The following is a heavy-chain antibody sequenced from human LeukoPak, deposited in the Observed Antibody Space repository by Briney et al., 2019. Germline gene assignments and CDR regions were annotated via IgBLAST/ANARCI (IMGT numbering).Heavy chain of an antibody. CDR2: INPSNGDS. D-gene: IGHD6-19*01. V-gene: IGHV1-18*01. CDR1: GYIFRNFG. CDR3: ARDYGSGQLDY. Sequence: ASVKVSCKASGYIFRNFGIAWVRQAPGQGPEWMGWINPSNGDSNYVEKFQGRLNMTTTTSTSIAYMELRSLRSDDTAVYFCARDYGSGQLDYWGQGTLVSVSS. J-gene: IGHJ4*02.